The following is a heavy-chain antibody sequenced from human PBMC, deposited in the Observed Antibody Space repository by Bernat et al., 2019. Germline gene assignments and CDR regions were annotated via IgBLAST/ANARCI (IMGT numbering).Heavy chain of an antibody. V-gene: IGHV4-39*07. CDR2: IYYSGST. CDR3: ARQAKNGIAAAGRGRYFDY. D-gene: IGHD6-13*01. Sequence: QLQLQESGPGLVKPSETLSLTCTVSGGSISSSSYYWGWIRQPPGKGLEWIGSIYYSGSTYYNPSLKSRVTMSVDTSKNQFSLKLSSVTAADTAVYYCARQAKNGIAAAGRGRYFDYWGQGTLVTVSS. CDR1: GGSISSSSYY. J-gene: IGHJ4*02.